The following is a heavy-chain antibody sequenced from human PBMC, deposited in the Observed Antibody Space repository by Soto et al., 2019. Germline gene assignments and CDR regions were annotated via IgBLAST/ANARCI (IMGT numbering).Heavy chain of an antibody. CDR1: GFTFDDYA. CDR2: ISWNSGNI. Sequence: LRLSCAASGFTFDDYAMHWVRQVLGKGLEWVSSISWNSGNIGYVDSVKGRFTISRDNAKNSLYLQMNSLRAEDTAVYYCARSIAARLNWFDPWGQGTLVTVSS. D-gene: IGHD6-6*01. CDR3: ARSIAARLNWFDP. V-gene: IGHV3-9*01. J-gene: IGHJ5*02.